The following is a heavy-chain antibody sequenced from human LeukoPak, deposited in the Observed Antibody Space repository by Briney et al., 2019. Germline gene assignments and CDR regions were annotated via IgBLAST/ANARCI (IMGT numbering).Heavy chain of an antibody. D-gene: IGHD6-13*01. Sequence: MSGGSLRLSCAASGFTFSSYSMNWVRQAPGKGLEWVSSISSSSYIYYADSVKGRFTISRDNAKNSLYLQMNSLRAEDTAVYYCAREKSGSWPRGAFDIWGQGTMVTVSS. J-gene: IGHJ3*02. CDR3: AREKSGSWPRGAFDI. CDR2: ISSSSYI. CDR1: GFTFSSYS. V-gene: IGHV3-21*01.